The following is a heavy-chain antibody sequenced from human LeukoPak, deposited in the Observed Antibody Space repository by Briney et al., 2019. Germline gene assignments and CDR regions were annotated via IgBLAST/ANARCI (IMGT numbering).Heavy chain of an antibody. J-gene: IGHJ4*02. V-gene: IGHV1-2*02. CDR3: AREDRFGVII. CDR2: INPNSGGT. D-gene: IGHD3-3*01. CDR1: GYTFTGDY. Sequence: GASVKVSCKASGYTFTGDYMHWVRQAPGQGPEWMGWINPNSGGTKYGQRFQGRVTMTRDTSISTAYMELSRLRSDDTAVYYCAREDRFGVIIWGQGTLVTVSS.